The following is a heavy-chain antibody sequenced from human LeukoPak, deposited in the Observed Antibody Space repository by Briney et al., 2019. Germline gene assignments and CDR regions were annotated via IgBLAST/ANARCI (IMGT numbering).Heavy chain of an antibody. Sequence: GESLKISCKGSGYSFTSYWISWVRQMPGKGLEWMGRIDPSDSHTNYSPSFQGHVTISADKSISTAYLQWSSLKASDTAMYYCARRTVRGRYYYGMDVWGKGTTVTVSS. CDR2: IDPSDSHT. V-gene: IGHV5-10-1*01. J-gene: IGHJ6*04. D-gene: IGHD3-10*01. CDR3: ARRTVRGRYYYGMDV. CDR1: GYSFTSYW.